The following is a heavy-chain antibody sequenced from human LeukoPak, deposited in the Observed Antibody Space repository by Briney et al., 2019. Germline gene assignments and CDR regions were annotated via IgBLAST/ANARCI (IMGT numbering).Heavy chain of an antibody. D-gene: IGHD4-23*01. Sequence: GGSLRLSCAASGFTFSSYAMHWVRQAPGKGLEWVAVISYDGSNKYHADSVKGRFTISRDNSKNTLYLQMNSLRAEDTAVYYCARARYYGGNSDWGQGTLVTVSS. J-gene: IGHJ4*02. V-gene: IGHV3-30*04. CDR2: ISYDGSNK. CDR3: ARARYYGGNSD. CDR1: GFTFSSYA.